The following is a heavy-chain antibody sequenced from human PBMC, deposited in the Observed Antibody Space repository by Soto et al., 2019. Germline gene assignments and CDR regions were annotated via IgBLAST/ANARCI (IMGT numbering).Heavy chain of an antibody. J-gene: IGHJ6*02. CDR2: IYYSGST. Sequence: PSETLSLTCRVSGVSLTSHYWTWIRQSPGKGLEWIGYIYYSGSTNYSPSLKSRLTMSIDTPSNQFSLNLSSVTAADTAMYYCARLRDRSGTASIYNGMDVWGPGTMVTVSS. D-gene: IGHD3-22*01. CDR3: ARLRDRSGTASIYNGMDV. V-gene: IGHV4-59*11. CDR1: GVSLTSHY.